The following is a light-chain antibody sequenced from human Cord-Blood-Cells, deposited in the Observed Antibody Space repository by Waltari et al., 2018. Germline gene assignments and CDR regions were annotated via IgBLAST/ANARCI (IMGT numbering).Light chain of an antibody. Sequence: DIQMTQSPCTLSASVGDRVPITCRASQGISSWLAWYQQKPGKAPKLLIYKASSLESGVPSRFSGSGSGTEFTLTISSLQPDDFATYYCQQYNSYPYTFGQGTKLEIK. CDR2: KAS. CDR1: QGISSW. CDR3: QQYNSYPYT. V-gene: IGKV1-5*03. J-gene: IGKJ2*01.